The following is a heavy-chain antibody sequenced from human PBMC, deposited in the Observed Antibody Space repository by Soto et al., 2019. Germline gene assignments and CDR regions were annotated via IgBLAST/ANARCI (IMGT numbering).Heavy chain of an antibody. V-gene: IGHV4-61*01. Sequence: KASETLSLTCTFSVGSVISGSYYWSWIRQPPGKGLEWIGYIYYSGSTNYNPSLKSRVTISVDTSKNQFSLKLSSVTAADTAVYYCARHPYDFWSGPNYYGMDVWGQGTTVTVSS. CDR1: VGSVISGSYY. J-gene: IGHJ6*02. CDR3: ARHPYDFWSGPNYYGMDV. D-gene: IGHD3-3*01. CDR2: IYYSGST.